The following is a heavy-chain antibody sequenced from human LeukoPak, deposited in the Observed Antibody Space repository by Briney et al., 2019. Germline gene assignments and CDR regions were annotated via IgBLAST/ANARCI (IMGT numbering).Heavy chain of an antibody. Sequence: PGGSLRLSCSASGFTFSSYAMHWVRQAPGKGLEYVSAISSNGGSTYYADSVKGRFTISRDNSKNTLYLQMSSLGAEDTAVYYCVKSVAGLSGFDPWGQGTLVTVSS. CDR1: GFTFSSYA. J-gene: IGHJ5*02. CDR2: ISSNGGST. CDR3: VKSVAGLSGFDP. D-gene: IGHD2-15*01. V-gene: IGHV3-64D*06.